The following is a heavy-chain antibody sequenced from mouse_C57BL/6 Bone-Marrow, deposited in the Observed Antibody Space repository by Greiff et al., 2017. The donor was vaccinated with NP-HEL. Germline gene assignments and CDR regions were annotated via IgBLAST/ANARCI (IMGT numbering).Heavy chain of an antibody. CDR1: GYTFTSYW. J-gene: IGHJ2*01. D-gene: IGHD2-5*01. Sequence: VQLQQSGAELVKPGASVKLSCKASGYTFTSYWMQWVKQRPGQGLEWIGEIDPSDSYTNYNQKFKGKATLTVDTSSSTAYMQLSSLTSEDSAVYYCARPYYSNRDYYFDYWGQGTTLTVSS. CDR3: ARPYYSNRDYYFDY. V-gene: IGHV1-50*01. CDR2: IDPSDSYT.